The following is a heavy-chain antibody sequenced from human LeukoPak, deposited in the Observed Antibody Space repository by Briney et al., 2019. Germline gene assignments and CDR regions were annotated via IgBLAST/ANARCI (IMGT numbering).Heavy chain of an antibody. CDR1: GGSISSYY. CDR3: ARDRYSGSYPFDY. Sequence: SETLSLTCTVSGGSISSYYWSWIRQPPGKGLEWIGYIYYSGSTNYNPSLKSRVTISVDTSKNQFSLKLSSVTAADTAVYYCARDRYSGSYPFDYWGQGTLVTVSS. J-gene: IGHJ4*02. D-gene: IGHD1-26*01. V-gene: IGHV4-59*12. CDR2: IYYSGST.